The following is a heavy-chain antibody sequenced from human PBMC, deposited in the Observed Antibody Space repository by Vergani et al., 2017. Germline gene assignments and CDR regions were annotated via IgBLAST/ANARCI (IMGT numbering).Heavy chain of an antibody. D-gene: IGHD2-15*01. CDR3: ARAPDTRVAGTSFDP. J-gene: IGHJ5*02. CDR2: ISAYNGKT. Sequence: QVQLVQSGAEVKKPGSSVKVSCKASGGTFSSYGISWVRQAPGQGLEWMGWISAYNGKTNYAQKRQGRVTMTTDTSTSTAYMEMRSLRFDDTAVYYCARAPDTRVAGTSFDPWGQGTLVTVSS. CDR1: GGTFSSYG. V-gene: IGHV1-18*01.